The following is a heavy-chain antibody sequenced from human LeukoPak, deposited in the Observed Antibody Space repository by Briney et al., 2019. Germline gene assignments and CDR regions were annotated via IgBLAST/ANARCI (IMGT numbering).Heavy chain of an antibody. J-gene: IGHJ4*02. V-gene: IGHV3-53*01. CDR2: ITGIDGAT. CDR1: GFTVSIAY. Sequence: GGSLRLSCAASGFTVSIAYMSWVRQAPGKGLEWVSRITGIDGATYYADSVKGRFTVSRDDSRNTLYLQMNSLRAEDTAIYYCAREWASYDRSGYYPFDNWGQGALVTVSS. CDR3: AREWASYDRSGYYPFDN. D-gene: IGHD3-22*01.